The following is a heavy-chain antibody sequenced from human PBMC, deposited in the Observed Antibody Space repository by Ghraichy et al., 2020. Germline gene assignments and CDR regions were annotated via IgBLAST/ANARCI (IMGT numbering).Heavy chain of an antibody. V-gene: IGHV1-2*06. CDR2: INPSSGGT. CDR3: ATIAVPGTRSYYNGMDV. CDR1: GYTFTGYY. D-gene: IGHD6-19*01. Sequence: ASVKVSCKASGYTFTGYYIHWLRQAPGQGLEWMGRINPSSGGTKYAQKFQGRVSMTRDTSINTDYMELSRLRLDDTAVYYSATIAVPGTRSYYNGMDVWGQGTAVIVSS. J-gene: IGHJ6*02.